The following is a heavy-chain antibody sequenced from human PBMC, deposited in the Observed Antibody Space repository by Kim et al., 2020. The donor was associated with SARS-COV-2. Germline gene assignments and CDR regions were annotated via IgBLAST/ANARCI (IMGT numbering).Heavy chain of an antibody. CDR2: ISYDGSNK. D-gene: IGHD4-4*01. J-gene: IGHJ4*02. CDR3: AKVTSRYSNYSPADY. Sequence: GGSLRLSCAASGFTFSSYGMHWVRQAPGKGLEWVAVISYDGSNKYYADSVKGRFTISRDNSKNTLYLQMNSLRAEDTAVYYCAKVTSRYSNYSPADYWGQGTLVTVSS. CDR1: GFTFSSYG. V-gene: IGHV3-30*18.